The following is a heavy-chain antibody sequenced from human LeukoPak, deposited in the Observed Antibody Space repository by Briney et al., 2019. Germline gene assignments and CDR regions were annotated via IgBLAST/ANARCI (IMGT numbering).Heavy chain of an antibody. J-gene: IGHJ4*02. CDR1: GGSISSYY. V-gene: IGHV4-59*12. CDR3: ARVSSGYLNYFDY. Sequence: SETLSLTCTVYGGSISSYYWSWIRQPPGKGLEWLGYIYYSGRTNYNPSLKSRVTISVDTSKNQFSLKLSSVTAADTAVYYCARVSSGYLNYFDYWGQGTLVTVSS. D-gene: IGHD3-22*01. CDR2: IYYSGRT.